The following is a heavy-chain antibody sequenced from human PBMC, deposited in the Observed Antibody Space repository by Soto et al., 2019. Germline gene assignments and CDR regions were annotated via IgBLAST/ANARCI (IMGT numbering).Heavy chain of an antibody. CDR3: ARDVVGATKGYYYYGMDV. Sequence: QVQLQESGPGLVKPSETLSLTCTVSGGSISSYYWSWIRQPAGKGLEWIGRIYTSGSTNYNPSLKSRVTMLVDMSKNQFSLKLSSVTAADTAVYYCARDVVGATKGYYYYGMDVWGQGTTVTVSS. D-gene: IGHD1-26*01. V-gene: IGHV4-4*07. CDR1: GGSISSYY. CDR2: IYTSGST. J-gene: IGHJ6*02.